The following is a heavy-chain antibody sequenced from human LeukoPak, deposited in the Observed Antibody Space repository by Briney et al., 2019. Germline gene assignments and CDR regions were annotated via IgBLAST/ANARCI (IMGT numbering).Heavy chain of an antibody. CDR3: ARDGGMFNWNAVLDY. Sequence: GGSLRLSCAASGFTFSSYAMHWVRQAPGKGLEWVSVISYHGSNKYCADTVKGRFTISRDNSKHTVYLQMNSLRAENTAVYYCARDGGMFNWNAVLDYWGRGTLVTVSS. D-gene: IGHD1-20*01. CDR2: ISYHGSNK. J-gene: IGHJ4*02. CDR1: GFTFSSYA. V-gene: IGHV3-30*04.